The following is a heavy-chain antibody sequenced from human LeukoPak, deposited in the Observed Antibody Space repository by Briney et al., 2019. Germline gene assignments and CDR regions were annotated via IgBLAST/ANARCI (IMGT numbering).Heavy chain of an antibody. J-gene: IGHJ4*02. D-gene: IGHD3-22*01. CDR2: ISSSSSTI. Sequence: GGSLRLSCAASGFTFSCYSMNWVRQAPGKGLEWVSYISSSSSTIYYADSVKGRFTISRDNAKNSLYLQMNSLRAEDTAVYYCARDFSDDSSGYYGELDYWGQGTLVTVSS. CDR3: ARDFSDDSSGYYGELDY. V-gene: IGHV3-48*01. CDR1: GFTFSCYS.